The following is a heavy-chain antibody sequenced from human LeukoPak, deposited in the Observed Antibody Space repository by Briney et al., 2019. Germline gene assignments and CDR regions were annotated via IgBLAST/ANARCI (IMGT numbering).Heavy chain of an antibody. D-gene: IGHD4-17*01. CDR2: INHSGMS. CDR3: ARETMTTVFAFDI. J-gene: IGHJ3*02. V-gene: IGHV4-34*01. CDR1: GGSFSGYY. Sequence: SETLSLTCSVYGGSFSGYYWTWIRQPPGKGLEWIGEINHSGMSAYDPSLKSRVIISVDTSKKQFSLKLTSVTAADTAVYYCARETMTTVFAFDIWGQGTMVTVSS.